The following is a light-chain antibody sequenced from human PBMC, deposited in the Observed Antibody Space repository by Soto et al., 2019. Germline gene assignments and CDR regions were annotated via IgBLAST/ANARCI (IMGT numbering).Light chain of an antibody. Sequence: EIVLTQSPGTLSLSLGERATLSCRASQSVTSSFLAWYQQKPGQAPRLLIYGASSRATGIPDRFSGSGSGTDFTLTISRLEPVDFAVYYCQQYGSSPWTFGQGTQVEIK. J-gene: IGKJ1*01. CDR1: QSVTSSF. CDR3: QQYGSSPWT. V-gene: IGKV3-20*01. CDR2: GAS.